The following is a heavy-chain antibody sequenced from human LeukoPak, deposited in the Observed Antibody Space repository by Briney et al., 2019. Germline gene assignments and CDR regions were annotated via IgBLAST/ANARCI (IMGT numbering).Heavy chain of an antibody. CDR1: GYTFTGYY. CDR2: INPNSGGT. CDR3: ARDRDKSYSSSSGLL. V-gene: IGHV1-2*02. J-gene: IGHJ4*02. D-gene: IGHD6-6*01. Sequence: ASVKVSCKASGYTFTGYYMHWVRQASGQGLEWMGWINPNSGGTNYAQKFQGRVTMTRDTSISTAYMELSRLRSDDTAVYYCARDRDKSYSSSSGLLWGQGTLVTVSS.